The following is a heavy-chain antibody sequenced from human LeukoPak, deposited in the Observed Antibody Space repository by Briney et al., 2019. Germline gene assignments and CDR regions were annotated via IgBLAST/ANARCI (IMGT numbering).Heavy chain of an antibody. D-gene: IGHD6-19*01. V-gene: IGHV4-4*07. J-gene: IGHJ5*02. CDR3: ARGSSGWYVRVGWFDP. CDR2: IYTSGST. CDR1: GGSISSYY. Sequence: SETLSLTCTVSGGSISSYYWSWIRQPAGKGLEWIGRIYTSGSTNYNPSLKSRVTMSVDTSKNQFSLKLSSVTAADTAVYYCARGSSGWYVRVGWFDPWGQGTLVTVSS.